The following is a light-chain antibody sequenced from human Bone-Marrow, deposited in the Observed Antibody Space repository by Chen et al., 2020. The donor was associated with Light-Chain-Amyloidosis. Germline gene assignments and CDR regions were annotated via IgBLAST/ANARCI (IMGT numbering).Light chain of an antibody. J-gene: IGLJ1*01. CDR1: TSNIGAGHD. CDR3: QSYDSSLTGSYV. V-gene: IGLV1-40*01. CDR2: VTS. Sequence: QSVLTQPPSVSGAPGQSVTISCTGSTSNIGAGHDGNWYQQLPGAAPKLLIHVTSNRPSGVPDRFSGSKSGTSASLAITGLQAEDEADYYCQSYDSSLTGSYVFGTGTTVTVL.